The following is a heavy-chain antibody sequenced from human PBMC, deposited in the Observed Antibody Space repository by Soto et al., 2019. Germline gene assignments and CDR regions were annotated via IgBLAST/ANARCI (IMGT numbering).Heavy chain of an antibody. CDR3: ARDPAYYDSSAQSGY. D-gene: IGHD3-22*01. Sequence: GGSLRLSCAASGFTFSSYAMGWVRQGPGKGLEWVAVVSIGGSTHYADSVRGRFTISRDNTKNTLSLQMNSLTAEDTAVYYCARDPAYYDSSAQSGYWGQGTLVTVSS. V-gene: IGHV3-23*01. CDR2: VSIGGST. CDR1: GFTFSSYA. J-gene: IGHJ4*02.